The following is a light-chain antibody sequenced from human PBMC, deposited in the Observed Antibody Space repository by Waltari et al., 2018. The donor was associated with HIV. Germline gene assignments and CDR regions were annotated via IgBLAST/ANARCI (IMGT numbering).Light chain of an antibody. V-gene: IGLV2-23*02. CDR1: SSCVGRYNY. CDR3: CSYAGSNTYL. J-gene: IGLJ1*01. CDR2: GVS. Sequence: QSALTQHASVSGFPGQSITISCTGSSSCVGRYNYVSWYQQHPDKVPKPVSYGVSKRPYGVSNSFSGSKAGNTASLTISGLQAEDEADYYCCSYAGSNTYLFGTGTEVTVL.